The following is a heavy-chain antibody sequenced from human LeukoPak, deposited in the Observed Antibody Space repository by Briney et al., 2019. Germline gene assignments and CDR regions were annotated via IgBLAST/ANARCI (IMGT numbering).Heavy chain of an antibody. CDR2: IYHSGSS. CDR3: ARASMGYSSSWHFDY. V-gene: IGHV4-59*01. J-gene: IGHJ4*02. CDR1: GGSISSYY. D-gene: IGHD6-13*01. Sequence: ETLSLTCTVSGGSISSYYWSWIRQPPGTGREWLGYIYHSGSSNCNPSLKSRVTISVDTSKKQFSLKLSSVTAADTAVYYCARASMGYSSSWHFDYWGQGTLVTVSS.